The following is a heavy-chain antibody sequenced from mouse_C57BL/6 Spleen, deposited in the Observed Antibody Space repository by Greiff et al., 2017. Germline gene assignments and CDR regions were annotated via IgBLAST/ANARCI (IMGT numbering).Heavy chain of an antibody. D-gene: IGHD1-1*01. Sequence: VKLMESGAELVRPGASVTLSCKASGYTFTDYEMHWVKQTPVHGLEWIGAIDPETGGTAYNQKFKGKAILTADKSSSTAYMELRSLTSEDSAVYYCTRWGTTVVANYFDYWGQGTTLTVSS. J-gene: IGHJ2*01. CDR2: IDPETGGT. CDR3: TRWGTTVVANYFDY. V-gene: IGHV1-15*01. CDR1: GYTFTDYE.